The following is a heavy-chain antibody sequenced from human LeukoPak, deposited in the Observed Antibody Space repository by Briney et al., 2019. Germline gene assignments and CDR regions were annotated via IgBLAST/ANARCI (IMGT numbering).Heavy chain of an antibody. D-gene: IGHD7-27*01. CDR2: ISGSGVST. CDR3: GRGHWGLDS. Sequence: GGSLRLSCAASGFTFSSYAMSWVRQAPGKGLEWVSTISGSGVSTYYADSVKGRFTISRDNSKNTMYLQMKSLRAEDTAVYYCGRGHWGLDSWGQGTLVSVSS. CDR1: GFTFSSYA. V-gene: IGHV3-23*01. J-gene: IGHJ4*02.